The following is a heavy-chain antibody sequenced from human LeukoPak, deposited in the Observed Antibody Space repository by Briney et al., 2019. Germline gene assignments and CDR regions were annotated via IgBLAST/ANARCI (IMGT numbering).Heavy chain of an antibody. CDR3: ARDLAYGDDGL. D-gene: IGHD4-17*01. CDR2: ISSSSSYI. CDR1: GFTLSNYS. J-gene: IGHJ4*02. V-gene: IGHV3-21*01. Sequence: GGSLRLSCAASGFTLSNYSMNWVRQAPGKGLEWVAFISSSSSYIFYADSLKGRFTISRDNAKNSLYLQMNGLRADDTAVYYCARDLAYGDDGLWGQGTLVTVSS.